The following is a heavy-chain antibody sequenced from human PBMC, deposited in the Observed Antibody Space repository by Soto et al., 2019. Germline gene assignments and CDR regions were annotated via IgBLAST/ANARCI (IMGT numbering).Heavy chain of an antibody. Sequence: SETLSLTCTVSGGSISTDHYHWTWIRQAPGKGLEWIGYIHYSGSIQFKTSLQSRVSMSVDTSKNLFSLRLSSVTAADTALYFCAREDDGGDRDYYGLDVWGQGTTVTVSS. D-gene: IGHD2-21*02. CDR1: GGSISTDHYH. J-gene: IGHJ6*02. CDR2: IHYSGSI. CDR3: AREDDGGDRDYYGLDV. V-gene: IGHV4-30-4*01.